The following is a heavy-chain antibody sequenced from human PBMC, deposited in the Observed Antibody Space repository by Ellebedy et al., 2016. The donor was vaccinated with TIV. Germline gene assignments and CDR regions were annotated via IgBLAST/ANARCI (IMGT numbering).Heavy chain of an antibody. D-gene: IGHD3-16*01. CDR1: GFTFSDYY. CDR3: ARTSTMTTFGASDF. J-gene: IGHJ3*01. Sequence: GESLKISCVAPGFTFSDYYMSWIRQAPGKGLEWVSAISGSGGSTYYADSVKGRFTISRDNSKNTMYLQLNSLRAEDAALYYCARTSTMTTFGASDFWGQGTMVTVSS. CDR2: ISGSGGST. V-gene: IGHV3-23*01.